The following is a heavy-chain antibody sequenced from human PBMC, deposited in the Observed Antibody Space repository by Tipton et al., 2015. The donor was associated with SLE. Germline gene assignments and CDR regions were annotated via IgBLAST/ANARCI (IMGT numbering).Heavy chain of an antibody. V-gene: IGHV4-34*01. J-gene: IGHJ2*01. D-gene: IGHD4-17*01. CDR2: INHSGST. CDR3: ASLDYGDYEYFDL. Sequence: TLSLTCAVYGGSFSNYYWSWIRQPPGKGLEWIGEINHSGSTNYNPSLKSRVTISVDTSKNQFSLKLSSVTAADTAVYYCASLDYGDYEYFDLWGRGTLVTVSS. CDR1: GGSFSNYY.